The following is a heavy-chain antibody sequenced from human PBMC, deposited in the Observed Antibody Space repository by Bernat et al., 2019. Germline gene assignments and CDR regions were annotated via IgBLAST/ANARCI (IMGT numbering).Heavy chain of an antibody. CDR1: GGSISSSSYY. D-gene: IGHD2-2*01. CDR3: ARHDLSFYGMDV. CDR2: IYYSGST. V-gene: IGHV4-39*01. Sequence: QLQLQESGPGLVKPSETLSLTCTVSGGSISSSSYYWGWIRQPPGKGLEWIGSIYYSGSTYYNPSLKSRVTISVDTSKNQFSLKLSSVTAEDTAVYYCARHDLSFYGMDVWGQGTTVTVSS. J-gene: IGHJ6*02.